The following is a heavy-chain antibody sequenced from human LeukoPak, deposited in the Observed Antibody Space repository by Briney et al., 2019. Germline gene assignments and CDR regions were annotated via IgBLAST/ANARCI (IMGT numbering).Heavy chain of an antibody. D-gene: IGHD5-18*01. Sequence: ASVKVSCKASGYTFNSYYMHWVRQAPGQGLEWMGGIIPIFGTANYAQKFQGRVTITADESTSTAYMELSSLRSEDTAVYYCARPRRGYSYGYDYYYMDVWGKGTTVTISS. V-gene: IGHV1-69*13. CDR2: IIPIFGTA. CDR3: ARPRRGYSYGYDYYYMDV. CDR1: GYTFNSYY. J-gene: IGHJ6*03.